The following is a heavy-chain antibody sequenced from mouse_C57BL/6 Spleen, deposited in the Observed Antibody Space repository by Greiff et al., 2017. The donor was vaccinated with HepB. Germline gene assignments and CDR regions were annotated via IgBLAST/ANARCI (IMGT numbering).Heavy chain of an antibody. J-gene: IGHJ2*01. CDR2: ISYDGSI. CDR3: AREGCTVVAKGFDY. D-gene: IGHD1-1*01. Sequence: DVKLVESGPGLVKPSQSLSLTCSVTGYSITSGYYWNWIRQFPGNKLEWMGYISYDGSINYNPSLKNRISITRDTSKNQFFLKLNSVTTEDTATYYCAREGCTVVAKGFDYWGQGTTLTVSS. CDR1: GYSITSGYY. V-gene: IGHV3-6*01.